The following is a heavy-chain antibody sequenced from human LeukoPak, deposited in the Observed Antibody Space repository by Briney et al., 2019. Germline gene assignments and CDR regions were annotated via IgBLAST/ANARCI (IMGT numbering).Heavy chain of an antibody. CDR3: ARVRVTPYISIDS. Sequence: PSETLSLTCTVSGGSISSGSYHWSWIRQPAGKALEWIGRIYLSGSTNYNPSLKSRVTISVDTSKNQFSLKLNSVTAADTAVYYCARVRVTPYISIDSWGQGTLVTVSS. D-gene: IGHD4-23*01. CDR2: IYLSGST. CDR1: GGSISSGSYH. V-gene: IGHV4-61*02. J-gene: IGHJ4*02.